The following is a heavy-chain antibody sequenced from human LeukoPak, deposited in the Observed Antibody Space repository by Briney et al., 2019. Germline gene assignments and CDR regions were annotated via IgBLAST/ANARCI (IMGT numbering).Heavy chain of an antibody. D-gene: IGHD3-10*01. CDR2: ISNSGNTI. CDR1: GFTFNDYY. J-gene: IGHJ4*02. V-gene: IGHV3-11*01. CDR3: ARVLTLWFGALDY. Sequence: GGSLRLSCAASGFTFNDYYMSWIRQAPGKGLEWVSYISNSGNTIYYADSVKGRFTISRDNAKNSLYLQMNSLRADDTALYYCARVLTLWFGALDYWGQGRMVSV.